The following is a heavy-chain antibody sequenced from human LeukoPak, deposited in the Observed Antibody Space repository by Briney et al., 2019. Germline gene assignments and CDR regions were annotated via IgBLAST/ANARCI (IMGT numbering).Heavy chain of an antibody. CDR2: IYYSGST. J-gene: IGHJ3*02. V-gene: IGHV4-39*07. CDR1: GDSISSNSYY. D-gene: IGHD1-26*01. CDR3: ARPIATGDPGDAFDI. Sequence: SETLSLTCTVSGDSISSNSYYWGWIRQSPGKGLEWIGIIYYSGSTYYNPSLKSRVTISVDTSKNQFSLKLSSVTAAGTAVYYCARPIATGDPGDAFDIWGQGTMVTVSS.